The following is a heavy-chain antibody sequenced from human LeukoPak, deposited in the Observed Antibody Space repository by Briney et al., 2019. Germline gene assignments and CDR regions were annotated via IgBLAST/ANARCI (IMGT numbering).Heavy chain of an antibody. J-gene: IGHJ6*02. CDR2: IYYSGST. CDR1: GGSISSYY. D-gene: IGHD3-3*01. V-gene: IGHV4-59*08. Sequence: SETLSLTCTVSGGSISSYYWSWIRQPPGKGLEWIGYIYYSGSTNYNPSLKSRVTISVDTSKNQFSLKLSSVTAADTAVYYCARVGRRFLDSDYYYYYGMDVWGQGTTVTVSS. CDR3: ARVGRRFLDSDYYYYYGMDV.